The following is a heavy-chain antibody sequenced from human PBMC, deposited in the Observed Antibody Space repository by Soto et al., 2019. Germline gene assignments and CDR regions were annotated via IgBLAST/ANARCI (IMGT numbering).Heavy chain of an antibody. J-gene: IGHJ5*02. CDR1: GYTFTSYG. V-gene: IGHV1-18*01. CDR3: ARDRVLKGSGSTGFDP. Sequence: QVQLVQSGAEVKKPGASVKVSCKASGYTFTSYGISWVRQAPGQGLEWMGWISAYNGNTNYAQKLQGRVTMTTDTSTSTAYMELRSRRSDDTAVYYWARDRVLKGSGSTGFDPWGQGTLVTVSS. CDR2: ISAYNGNT. D-gene: IGHD3-10*01.